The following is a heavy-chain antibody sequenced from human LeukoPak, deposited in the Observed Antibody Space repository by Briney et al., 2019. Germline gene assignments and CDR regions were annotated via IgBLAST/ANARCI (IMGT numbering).Heavy chain of an antibody. J-gene: IGHJ4*02. CDR3: ARDRGPSYCSSTTCRTLDW. V-gene: IGHV1-18*01. CDR1: GYTFSSYG. D-gene: IGHD2-2*01. Sequence: ASVKVSCKASGYTFSSYGLSWVRQAPGQGLEWMGWISAHNGNTNYAQRFQGRLTMTTDTPTSTAYMELRSLTSGDTAVYYCARDRGPSYCSSTTCRTLDWWGQGTLVTVSS. CDR2: ISAHNGNT.